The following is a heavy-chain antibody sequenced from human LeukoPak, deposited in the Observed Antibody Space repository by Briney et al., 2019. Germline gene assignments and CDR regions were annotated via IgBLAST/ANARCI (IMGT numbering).Heavy chain of an antibody. CDR3: ARHAVLLWFGELFPNWFDP. CDR1: GGSISSGSYY. Sequence: SETLSPTCTVSGGSISSGSYYWSWIRQPAGKGLEWIGRIYTSGSTNYNPSLKSRVTISVDTSKNQFSLKLSSVTAADTAVYYCARHAVLLWFGELFPNWFDPWGQGTLVTVSS. J-gene: IGHJ5*02. D-gene: IGHD3-10*01. CDR2: IYTSGST. V-gene: IGHV4-61*02.